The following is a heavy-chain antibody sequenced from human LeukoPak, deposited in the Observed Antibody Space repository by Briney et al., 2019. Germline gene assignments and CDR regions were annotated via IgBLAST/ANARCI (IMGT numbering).Heavy chain of an antibody. V-gene: IGHV4-31*03. J-gene: IGHJ3*02. CDR1: GGSISSGGYY. CDR2: IYYSGST. Sequence: PSQTLSLTCTVSGGSISSGGYYWSWIRQHPGKGLEWIGYIYYSGSTYYNPSLKSRVTISVDTSKNQFSLRLSSVTAADTAVYYCARGGDDAFDIWGQGTMVTVSS. CDR3: ARGGDDAFDI.